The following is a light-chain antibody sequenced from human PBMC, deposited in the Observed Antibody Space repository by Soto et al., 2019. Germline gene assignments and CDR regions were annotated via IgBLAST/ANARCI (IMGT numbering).Light chain of an antibody. CDR1: QSVRRN. J-gene: IGKJ4*01. V-gene: IGKV3-15*01. CDR3: QQYDNWPPLT. CDR2: GAS. Sequence: EIVMTQSPVTLSVSPGERATLSCRASQSVRRNLAWYQQKPGQAPRLLISGASTRATGIPARFSGSGSGTEFTLTISSLQSEDFAVHYCQQYDNWPPLTFGGGTKVDIK.